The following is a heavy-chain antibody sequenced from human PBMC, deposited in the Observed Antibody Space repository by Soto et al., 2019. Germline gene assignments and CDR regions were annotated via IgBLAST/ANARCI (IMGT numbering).Heavy chain of an antibody. V-gene: IGHV4-34*01. Sequence: PSETLSLTCAVYGGSFSGYYWSWIRQPPGKGLEWIGEINHSGSTNYNPSLKSRVTISIDTSKNQFSLSVSSVAAADTAVYYCATHTSGSRNGPHTWGQGTLVTVSS. CDR1: GGSFSGYY. CDR2: INHSGST. J-gene: IGHJ5*02. D-gene: IGHD1-26*01. CDR3: ATHTSGSRNGPHT.